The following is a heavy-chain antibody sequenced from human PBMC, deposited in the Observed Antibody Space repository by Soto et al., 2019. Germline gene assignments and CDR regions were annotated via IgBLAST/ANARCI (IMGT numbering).Heavy chain of an antibody. V-gene: IGHV1-2*04. CDR1: GYTFTGYY. D-gene: IGHD3-22*01. CDR2: INPNSGGT. J-gene: IGHJ4*02. CDR3: ARVGYYDSSGYYAFDY. Sequence: ASVKVSCKASGYTFTGYYMHWVRQAPGQGLEWMGRINPNSGGTNYAQKFQGWVTMTRDTSISTAYMELSRLRSDDTAVYYCARVGYYDSSGYYAFDYWGQGTLVTVSS.